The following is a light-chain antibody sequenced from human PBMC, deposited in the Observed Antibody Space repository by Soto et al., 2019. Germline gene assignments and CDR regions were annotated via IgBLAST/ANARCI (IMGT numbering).Light chain of an antibody. CDR1: QSIGNH. J-gene: IGKJ1*01. CDR3: HQSGDTPPWT. CDR2: AAS. V-gene: IGKV1-39*01. Sequence: DIQMTESPSSLSASVGDRVTITCRASQSIGNHLNWYQHKPGKAPILMXYAASSLQSGVPSRFSGSGSGTDLALTINSLQTEDFASYYCHQSGDTPPWTFGQGTKVDIK.